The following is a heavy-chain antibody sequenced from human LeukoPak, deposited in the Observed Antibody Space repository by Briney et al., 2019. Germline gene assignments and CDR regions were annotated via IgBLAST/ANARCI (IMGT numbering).Heavy chain of an antibody. J-gene: IGHJ4*02. V-gene: IGHV3-15*01. Sequence: PGGSLRLSCAAPGFTLNNAWMSWVRQAPGKGLEWVGRIKRKGDDGTIDYAAPVKGRFTISRDDSKNTLYLQMNSLKSEDTAVYYCTAGTGRSDFDYWGQGTLVTVSS. CDR3: TAGTGRSDFDY. CDR1: GFTLNNAW. CDR2: IKRKGDDGTI. D-gene: IGHD3/OR15-3a*01.